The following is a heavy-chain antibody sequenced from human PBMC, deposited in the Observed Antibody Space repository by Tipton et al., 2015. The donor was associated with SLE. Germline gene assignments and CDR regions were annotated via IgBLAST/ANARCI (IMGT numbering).Heavy chain of an antibody. V-gene: IGHV3-23*01. CDR1: GFTVNGDY. Sequence: GSLRLSCAGSGFTVNGDYMTWVRQAPGKGLEWVSAISGSGGSTYYADSVKGRFTISRDNSKNTLYLQMNSLRAEDTAVYYCAKDERPLAVAGSFDYWGQGTLVTVSS. CDR3: AKDERPLAVAGSFDY. CDR2: ISGSGGST. D-gene: IGHD6-19*01. J-gene: IGHJ4*02.